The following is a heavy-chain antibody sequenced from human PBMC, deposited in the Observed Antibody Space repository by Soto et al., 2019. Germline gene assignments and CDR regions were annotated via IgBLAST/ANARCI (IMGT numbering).Heavy chain of an antibody. Sequence: PSETLSLTCAVYGGSFSGYYWSWIRQPPGKGLEWIGEINHSGSTNYNPSLKSRVTISVDTSKNQFSLKLSSVTAADTAVYYCARGEKRIAARYYSYYGMDVWGQGTTLTVSS. V-gene: IGHV4-34*01. CDR2: INHSGST. J-gene: IGHJ6*02. CDR1: GGSFSGYY. CDR3: ARGEKRIAARYYSYYGMDV. D-gene: IGHD6-6*01.